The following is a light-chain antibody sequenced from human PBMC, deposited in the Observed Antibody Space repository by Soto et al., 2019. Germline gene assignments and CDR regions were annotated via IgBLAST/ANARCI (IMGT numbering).Light chain of an antibody. J-gene: IGKJ3*01. CDR3: QQANSFPST. CDR2: GAS. CDR1: QDISDW. Sequence: DIQMTQSPSFVPASVGDRVTITCRASQDISDWLAWYQQKPGKAPKLLIYGASNLQSGVPSRFTGSGSGTDFSLTISSLQPEDFATYYCQQANSFPSTFGPGTKVDIK. V-gene: IGKV1-12*02.